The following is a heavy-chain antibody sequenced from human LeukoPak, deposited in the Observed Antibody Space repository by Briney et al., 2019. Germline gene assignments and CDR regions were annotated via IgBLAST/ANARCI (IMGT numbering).Heavy chain of an antibody. Sequence: ASVKVSCKVSGYTLTELSMHWVRQAPGQGLEWMGGVIPISGGATYAQTFRDRVTFTADESTNIAYMELRSLSSDDTAVYFCARDREITTRPGGWFDPWGQGTLVTVSS. D-gene: IGHD6-6*01. CDR2: VIPISGGA. CDR1: GYTLTELS. CDR3: ARDREITTRPGGWFDP. V-gene: IGHV1-24*01. J-gene: IGHJ5*02.